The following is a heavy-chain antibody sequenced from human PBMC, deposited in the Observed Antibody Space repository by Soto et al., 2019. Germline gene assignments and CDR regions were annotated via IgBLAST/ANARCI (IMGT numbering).Heavy chain of an antibody. CDR2: IIPLFGTA. Sequence: RASVKVSCKASGGTFSRYAINWVRQAPGHGLEWMGGIIPLFGTAKYAQKFQDRVTITADESTSTAHMELRSLTSDDTAVYYCARDYGHDCSGGNCYFYFWGQGTLVTVYS. J-gene: IGHJ4*02. V-gene: IGHV1-69*13. CDR1: GGTFSRYA. D-gene: IGHD2-15*01. CDR3: ARDYGHDCSGGNCYFYF.